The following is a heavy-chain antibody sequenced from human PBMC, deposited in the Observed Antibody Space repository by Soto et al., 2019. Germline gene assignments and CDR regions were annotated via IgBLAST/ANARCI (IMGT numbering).Heavy chain of an antibody. Sequence: ASVKVSCQASGYSFTNFGISWVRQAPGQGLEWMGWIAVNNGKTKYEQKVQDRVTMTTDTSTTTVYMELRSLRYDDTAVYYCASCRLSWGTNYYLDFWGQGTPGTVSA. CDR2: IAVNNGKT. CDR3: ASCRLSWGTNYYLDF. J-gene: IGHJ4*02. CDR1: GYSFTNFG. D-gene: IGHD1-7*01. V-gene: IGHV1-18*01.